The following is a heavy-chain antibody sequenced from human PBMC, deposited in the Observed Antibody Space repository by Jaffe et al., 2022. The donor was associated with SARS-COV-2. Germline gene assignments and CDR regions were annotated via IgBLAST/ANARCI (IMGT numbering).Heavy chain of an antibody. CDR2: INPSGGST. J-gene: IGHJ6*03. Sequence: QVQLVQSGAEVKKPGASVKVSCKASGYTFTSYYMHWVRQAPGQGLEWMGIINPSGGSTSYAQKLQGRVTMTRDTSTSTVYMELSSLRSEDTAVYYCARARGSYHYMDVWGKGTTVTVSS. CDR3: ARARGSYHYMDV. CDR1: GYTFTSYY. V-gene: IGHV1-46*04. D-gene: IGHD1-26*01.